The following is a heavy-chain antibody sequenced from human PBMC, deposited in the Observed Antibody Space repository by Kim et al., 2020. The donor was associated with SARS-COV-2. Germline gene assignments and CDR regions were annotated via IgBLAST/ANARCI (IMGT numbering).Heavy chain of an antibody. CDR1: GFTFDEYA. D-gene: IGHD3-10*01. CDR2: INWDATRT. V-gene: IGHV3-43*02. CDR3: AKDYVLKWFGEPDY. J-gene: IGHJ4*02. Sequence: GGSLRLSCAASGFTFDEYAMHWVRQAPGKGLEWVAVINWDATRTYYADSVKGRFTISRDNSKNSLYLQMNSLRSEDTALYYCAKDYVLKWFGEPDYWGQGALVTAS.